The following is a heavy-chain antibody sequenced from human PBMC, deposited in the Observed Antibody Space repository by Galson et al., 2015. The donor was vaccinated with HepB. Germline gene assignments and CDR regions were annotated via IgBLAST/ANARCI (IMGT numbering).Heavy chain of an antibody. D-gene: IGHD4-11*01. CDR1: GFSLSTSGMC. CDR2: IDWDDDE. V-gene: IGHV2-70*11. Sequence: PALVKPTPPLTLPCTFSGFSLSTSGMCVTWLRPPPGKALEWLARIDWDDDEYYSTSLKARLTISKDTSKNQVVLTMTSMDPVDTATYYCARSMTIVTTHAMDVWGQGTTVTVSS. CDR3: ARSMTIVTTHAMDV. J-gene: IGHJ6*02.